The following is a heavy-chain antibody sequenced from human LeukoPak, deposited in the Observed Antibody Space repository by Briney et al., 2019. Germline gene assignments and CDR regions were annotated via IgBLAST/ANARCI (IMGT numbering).Heavy chain of an antibody. D-gene: IGHD6-19*01. CDR2: IYYSGST. V-gene: IGHV4-39*01. J-gene: IGHJ4*02. CDR1: GGSISSSSYY. CDR3: ARLVHSSGWYKSGDFDY. Sequence: PSETQFLTCTVSGGSISSSSYYWGWIRQPPGKGLEWIGSIYYSGSTYYNPSLKSRVTISVDTSKNQFSLKLSSVTAADTAVYYCARLVHSSGWYKSGDFDYWGQGTLVTVSS.